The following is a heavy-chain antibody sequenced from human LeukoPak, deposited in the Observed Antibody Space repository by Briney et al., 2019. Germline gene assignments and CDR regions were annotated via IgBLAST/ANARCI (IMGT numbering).Heavy chain of an antibody. Sequence: ASVKVSCKTSGYTFTSYDIIWVRQAPGQGLEWVGWMSPSSGNAVYAQRFQGRVTMTRDTSITTAYMELSGLTSDDTAVYCCALNWNSLTYWGQGTLVTVSS. J-gene: IGHJ4*02. CDR1: GYTFTSYD. V-gene: IGHV1-8*01. CDR2: MSPSSGNA. D-gene: IGHD1/OR15-1a*01. CDR3: ALNWNSLTY.